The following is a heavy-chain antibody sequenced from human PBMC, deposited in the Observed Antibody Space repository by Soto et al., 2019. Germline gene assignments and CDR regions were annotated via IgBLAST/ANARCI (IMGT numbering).Heavy chain of an antibody. CDR2: ISANNGNT. J-gene: IGHJ4*02. D-gene: IGHD6-13*01. CDR3: ARDLAAGMIDY. V-gene: IGHV1-18*01. CDR1: GYTLTGLG. Sequence: QVQLVQSGAEVKKPGASVRVSARASGYTLTGLGITGVQQPPGKGLEWMGWISANNGNTKYVQKLQGRVTMTTDTSTSTAYMELRSLRSDDTAVYCCARDLAAGMIDYWGQGTLVTVSS.